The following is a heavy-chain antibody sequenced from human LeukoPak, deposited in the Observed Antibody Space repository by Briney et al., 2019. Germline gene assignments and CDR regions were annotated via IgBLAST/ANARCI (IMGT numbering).Heavy chain of an antibody. J-gene: IGHJ4*02. CDR2: ISGSGGST. CDR3: AKTVAILWFGGFMYYFDY. D-gene: IGHD3-10*01. CDR1: GFTFSSYA. Sequence: PGGSLRLSCAASGFTFSSYAMSWVRQAPGKGLEWVSAISGSGGSTYYADSVKGRFTISRDNSKNTLYLQMNSLRAEDTAVYYCAKTVAILWFGGFMYYFDYWGQGTLVTVSS. V-gene: IGHV3-23*01.